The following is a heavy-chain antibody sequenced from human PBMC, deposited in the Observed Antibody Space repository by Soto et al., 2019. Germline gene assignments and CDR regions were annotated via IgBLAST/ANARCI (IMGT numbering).Heavy chain of an antibody. J-gene: IGHJ4*02. D-gene: IGHD2-15*01. V-gene: IGHV1-69*02. Sequence: QVQLVQSGAEVKKPGSSVKVSCKASGGTFSSYTISWVRQAPGQGLEWMGRIIPILGIANYAQKFQGRVTITADKSTSTAYMELSSLRSEDMAVYYCARGPRGCSGGSCYVDYWGQGTLVTVSS. CDR2: IIPILGIA. CDR3: ARGPRGCSGGSCYVDY. CDR1: GGTFSSYT.